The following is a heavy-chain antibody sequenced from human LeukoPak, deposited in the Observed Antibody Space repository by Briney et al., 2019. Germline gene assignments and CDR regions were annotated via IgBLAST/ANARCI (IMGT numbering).Heavy chain of an antibody. CDR2: ISGSGANT. V-gene: IGHV3-23*01. CDR3: AKERAYYPNPYYLDY. D-gene: IGHD3-10*01. Sequence: GGSRRLSCAASGFTFSTYAMSWVRQAPGKGLDWVSTISGSGANTYYADSVRGRFTISRDNSKNTLYLHMHSLRAEDTAVYYCAKERAYYPNPYYLDYWGQGTLLSVS. J-gene: IGHJ4*02. CDR1: GFTFSTYA.